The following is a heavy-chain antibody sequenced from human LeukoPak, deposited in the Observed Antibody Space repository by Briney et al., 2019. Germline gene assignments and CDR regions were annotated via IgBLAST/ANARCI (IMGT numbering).Heavy chain of an antibody. CDR1: GFTFSSSG. CDR2: IWFDGTNK. Sequence: PGGSLRLSCAASGFTFSSSGMHWVRQAPGKGLEWVTIIWFDGTNKYYADSVKGRFSISRDNSKNTLYLQMNSLRPEDTAVYYCVRDRATTSSSGWYFDPWGRGTLVTVSS. D-gene: IGHD5-24*01. V-gene: IGHV3-33*01. J-gene: IGHJ2*01. CDR3: VRDRATTSSSGWYFDP.